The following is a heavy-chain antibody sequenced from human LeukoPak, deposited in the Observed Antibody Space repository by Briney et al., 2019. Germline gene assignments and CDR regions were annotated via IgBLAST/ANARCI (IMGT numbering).Heavy chain of an antibody. CDR3: AYGYKLGNFDY. V-gene: IGHV4-34*01. D-gene: IGHD5-18*01. Sequence: PSETLSLTCAVYGGSFSGYYWSWIRQPPGKGLEWIGEINHSGSTNYNPSLKSRVTISVDTSKNQFSLKLSSVTAADTAVYYCAYGYKLGNFDYWGQGTLVTVSS. CDR1: GGSFSGYY. CDR2: INHSGST. J-gene: IGHJ4*02.